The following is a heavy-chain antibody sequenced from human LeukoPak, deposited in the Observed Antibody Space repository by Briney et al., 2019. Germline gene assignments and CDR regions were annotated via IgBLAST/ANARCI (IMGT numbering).Heavy chain of an antibody. CDR2: ISSSDTM. V-gene: IGHV3-48*04. D-gene: IGHD3-10*01. Sequence: HPGGSLRLSCAASGFTFSTYSINWVRQAPGKGLEWVSYISSSDTMYYADSVKGRFTISRDNAKNSLYLQMNSLTAEDTAVYYCARGFDHWGQGTLVTVSS. CDR1: GFTFSTYS. CDR3: ARGFDH. J-gene: IGHJ4*02.